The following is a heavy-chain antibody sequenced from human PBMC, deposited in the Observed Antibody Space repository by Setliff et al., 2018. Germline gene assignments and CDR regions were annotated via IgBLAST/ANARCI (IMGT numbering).Heavy chain of an antibody. D-gene: IGHD5-18*01. Sequence: AETLSLTCTVSGGSISSSSYYWVWIRQPPGEGLEWIGNIFYSGRTYYNPSLKSRVTISIDTSKNQFSLKLSSVTAADTAVYFCASPTYGYSYDYWGQGTLVTVSS. CDR1: GGSISSSSYY. CDR2: IFYSGRT. V-gene: IGHV4-39*07. J-gene: IGHJ4*02. CDR3: ASPTYGYSYDY.